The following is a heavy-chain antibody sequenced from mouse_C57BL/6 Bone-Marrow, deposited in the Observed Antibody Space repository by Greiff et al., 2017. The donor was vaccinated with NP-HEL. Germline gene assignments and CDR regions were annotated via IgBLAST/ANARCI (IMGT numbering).Heavy chain of an antibody. CDR1: GYAFSSSW. J-gene: IGHJ2*01. Sequence: QVQLQQSGPELVKPGASVKISCKASGYAFSSSWMNWVKQRPGKGLEWIGRIYPGDGDTNYNGKFKGKATLTADKSSSTAYMQLSSLTSEDSAVYSCAKDTTVVEFDYWGQGTTLTVSS. V-gene: IGHV1-82*01. D-gene: IGHD1-1*01. CDR2: IYPGDGDT. CDR3: AKDTTVVEFDY.